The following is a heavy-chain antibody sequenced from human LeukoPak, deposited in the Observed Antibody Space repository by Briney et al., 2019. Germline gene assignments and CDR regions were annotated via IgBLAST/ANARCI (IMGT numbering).Heavy chain of an antibody. V-gene: IGHV4-59*01. CDR2: IYYSGST. CDR3: ARGPGITMIVVVPTYAFDI. Sequence: SETLSLTCTVSGGSISIYYWSWIRQPPGKGLEWIGYIYYSGSTNYNPSLKSRVTISVDTSKNQFSLKLSSVTAADTAVYYCARGPGITMIVVVPTYAFDIWGQGTMVTVSS. D-gene: IGHD3-22*01. J-gene: IGHJ3*02. CDR1: GGSISIYY.